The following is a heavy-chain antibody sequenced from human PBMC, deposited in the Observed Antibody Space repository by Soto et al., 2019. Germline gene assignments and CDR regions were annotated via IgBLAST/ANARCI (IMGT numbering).Heavy chain of an antibody. J-gene: IGHJ4*02. D-gene: IGHD6-19*01. Sequence: QVQLVQSGAEEKKPGASVKVSCKASGYTFTSYAMHWVRQAPGQRLEWMGWINAGNGNTKYSQKFQGRVTITRDTPASTAYMELSSLNSADTAVYYCARVTGWYFPDYWGQGTLVTVSS. CDR1: GYTFTSYA. CDR2: INAGNGNT. V-gene: IGHV1-3*05. CDR3: ARVTGWYFPDY.